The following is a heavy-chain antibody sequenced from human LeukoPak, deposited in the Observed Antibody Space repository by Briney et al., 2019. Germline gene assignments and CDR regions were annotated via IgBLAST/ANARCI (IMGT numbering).Heavy chain of an antibody. J-gene: IGHJ5*02. V-gene: IGHV4-30-4*07. CDR2: IYHSGTT. CDR3: VRGRYSSGWYKDKNWFDP. D-gene: IGHD6-19*01. Sequence: PSQTLSLTCAVSGVSISRGGYAWNWIRQPPGKGLEWIAYIYHSGTTYYNPSLKSRATISVDTSKNQFSLKLSSVTAADTAVYYCVRGRYSSGWYKDKNWFDPRGQGTPVTVSS. CDR1: GVSISRGGYA.